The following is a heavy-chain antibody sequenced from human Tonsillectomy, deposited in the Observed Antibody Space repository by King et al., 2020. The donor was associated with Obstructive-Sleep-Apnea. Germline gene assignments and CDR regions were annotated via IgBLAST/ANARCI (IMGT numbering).Heavy chain of an antibody. Sequence: QLVQSGGGLVQPGGSLRLSCAASGFTFSSYWMRWVRQAPGKGLEWVANIKQDGSEKYYVDSVKGRFTISRDNAKNSLYLQMNSLRAEDTAVYYCARGYSGYDFAPNWYFDLWGRGTLVTVSS. CDR1: GFTFSSYW. D-gene: IGHD5-12*01. CDR3: ARGYSGYDFAPNWYFDL. V-gene: IGHV3-7*04. CDR2: IKQDGSEK. J-gene: IGHJ2*01.